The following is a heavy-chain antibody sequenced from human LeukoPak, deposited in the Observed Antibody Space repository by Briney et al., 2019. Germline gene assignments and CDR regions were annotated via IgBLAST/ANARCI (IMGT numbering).Heavy chain of an antibody. CDR2: IIPILGLA. D-gene: IGHD3-10*01. CDR3: ARDRKGSGSYYNFDQ. CDR1: GYTFTSYY. J-gene: IGHJ4*02. Sequence: SVKVSCKASGYTFTSYYMHWVRQAPGQGLEWMGRIIPILGLANNAQKFQGRVTITADKSTSTAYMELSSLKSEDTAVYYCARDRKGSGSYYNFDQWGQGTLVTVSS. V-gene: IGHV1-69*04.